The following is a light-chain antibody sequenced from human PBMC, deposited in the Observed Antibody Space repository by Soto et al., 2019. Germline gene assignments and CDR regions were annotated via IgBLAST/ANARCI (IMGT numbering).Light chain of an antibody. J-gene: IGKJ1*01. CDR3: QQSDSTPKT. CDR1: QSISIY. V-gene: IGKV1-39*01. CDR2: AAS. Sequence: DIQMTQSPASLSASVGERVTITCRASQSISIYLKWYQQKPGKVPKLLIYAASSLQSGVPSRFSGSGSGTDFTPSISSLQPEDFATYYYQQSDSTPKTFGQGTKVEIK.